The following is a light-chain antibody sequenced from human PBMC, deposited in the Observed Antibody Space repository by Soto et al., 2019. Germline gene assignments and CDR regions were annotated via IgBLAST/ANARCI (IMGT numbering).Light chain of an antibody. V-gene: IGKV1-8*01. CDR1: QGISSY. Sequence: AIRMTQSPSSLSASTGDRVTITCRASQGISSYLAWYQQKPGKAPKLLIYAASTLQSGVPSRFSGSGSGTDFTLTISCLQSEDFATYYCQQYYSYPQSYTFGQGTKLEIK. CDR2: AAS. CDR3: QQYYSYPQSYT. J-gene: IGKJ2*01.